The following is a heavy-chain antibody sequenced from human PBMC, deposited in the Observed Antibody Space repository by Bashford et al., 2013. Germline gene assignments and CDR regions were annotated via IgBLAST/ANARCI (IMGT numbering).Heavy chain of an antibody. J-gene: IGHJ4*02. Sequence: GGSLRLSCAASGFIFSDYYMDWVRQAPGKGLEWVGRIGNKAYSSTTEYAASVKGRFIVSRDDSRNSLYLQMNSLKTEDTAVYYCARVGYSSPVDYWGLGTLVTVSS. CDR1: GFIFSDYY. CDR3: ARVGYSSPVDY. V-gene: IGHV3-72*01. D-gene: IGHD6-19*01. CDR2: IGNKAYSSTT.